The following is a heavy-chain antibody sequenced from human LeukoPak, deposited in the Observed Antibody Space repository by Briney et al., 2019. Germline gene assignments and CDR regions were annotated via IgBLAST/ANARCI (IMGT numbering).Heavy chain of an antibody. CDR2: MYSGGST. CDR3: ARDPIIATYYYYYYMDV. V-gene: IGHV3-66*01. J-gene: IGHJ6*03. CDR1: GFTVSSNY. D-gene: IGHD1-26*01. Sequence: GGSLRLSCAASGFTVSSNYMNWVRQAPGKGLEWVSVMYSGGSTFYGDSVKGRFTISRDNSMNTLYLQMNSLRAEDTAVYYCARDPIIATYYYYYYMDVWGKGTTVTVSS.